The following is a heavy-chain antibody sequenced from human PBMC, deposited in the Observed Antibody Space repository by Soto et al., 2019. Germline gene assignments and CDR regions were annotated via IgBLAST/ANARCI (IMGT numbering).Heavy chain of an antibody. J-gene: IGHJ6*02. V-gene: IGHV3-73*01. CDR1: GFTFSGSA. CDR2: IGSKANSYET. Sequence: PGGSLRLSCAASGFTFSGSAMHWVRQASGKGLEWVGRIGSKANSYETAYAASVRGRFTISRYASKNTAYLRMSSLKTEDTAVYYGTRSGHLDSSSDYYYYGMDVWGQGTTVTVSS. D-gene: IGHD6-6*01. CDR3: TRSGHLDSSSDYYYYGMDV.